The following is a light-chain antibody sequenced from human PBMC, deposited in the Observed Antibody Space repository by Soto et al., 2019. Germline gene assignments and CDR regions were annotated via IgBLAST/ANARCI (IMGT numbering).Light chain of an antibody. CDR2: DVS. Sequence: HSALTQPASVSGSPGQSITISCTGTSSDVGGYNYVSWYQQHPGKAPKLMIYDVSNRPSGVYNRFSGSKSGNTASLTISGLQAEDGADYYCSSYTSSSTVVFGGGTKLTVL. CDR3: SSYTSSSTVV. CDR1: SSDVGGYNY. V-gene: IGLV2-14*01. J-gene: IGLJ2*01.